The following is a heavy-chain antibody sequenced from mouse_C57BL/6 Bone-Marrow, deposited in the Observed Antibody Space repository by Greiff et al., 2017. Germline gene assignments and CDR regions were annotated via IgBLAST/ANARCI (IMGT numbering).Heavy chain of an antibody. CDR2: INSNGGST. J-gene: IGHJ4*01. CDR3: ERGAPQGWDY. Sequence: EVQLVESGGGLVQPGGSLKLSCAASGFTFSSYGMSWVRQTPDKRLELVATINSNGGSTYYPDSVKGRFTISRDNAKNTLYLQMSSLKSENTAMYYGERGAPQGWDYWVKEPQSPSPQ. CDR1: GFTFSSYG. V-gene: IGHV5-6-3*01.